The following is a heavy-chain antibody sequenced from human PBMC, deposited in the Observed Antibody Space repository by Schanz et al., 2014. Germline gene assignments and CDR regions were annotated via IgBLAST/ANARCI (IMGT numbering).Heavy chain of an antibody. D-gene: IGHD1-26*01. V-gene: IGHV4-31*03. CDR3: ARVPEPGWFDP. Sequence: QVQLQESGPGQVRPSETLSLTCTVSGGSISSAYWSWIRQHPGKGLEWIGFIYYRGNTYYNPSLKSRVSISLDPSKTQFFLNLNSLTAADTAGYYCARVPEPGWFDPWGQGTLVTVSS. CDR2: IYYRGNT. J-gene: IGHJ5*02. CDR1: GGSISSAY.